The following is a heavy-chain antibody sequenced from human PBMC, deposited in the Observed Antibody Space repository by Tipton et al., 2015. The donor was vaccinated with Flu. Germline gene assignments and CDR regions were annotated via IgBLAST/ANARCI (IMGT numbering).Heavy chain of an antibody. CDR1: GGSISSSSYY. CDR3: ARPPLFDYGDYEDAFDI. Sequence: TLSLTCTVSGGSISSSSYYWGWIRQPPGKGLEWIGSIYYSGSTYYNPSLKSRVTISVDTSKNQFSLKLSSVTAADTAVYYCARPPLFDYGDYEDAFDIWGQGTMVTVSS. V-gene: IGHV4-39*01. CDR2: IYYSGST. J-gene: IGHJ3*02. D-gene: IGHD4-17*01.